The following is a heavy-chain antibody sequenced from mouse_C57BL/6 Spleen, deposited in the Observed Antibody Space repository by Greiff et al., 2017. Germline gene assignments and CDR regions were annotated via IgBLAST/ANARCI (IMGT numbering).Heavy chain of an antibody. J-gene: IGHJ4*01. CDR3: THYDYGYAMDY. CDR2: IHPNSGST. Sequence: QVQLQQPGAELVKPGASVTLSCKASGYTFTSYWMHWVKQRPGQGLEWIGMIHPNSGSTNYNEKFKSKATLTVDKSSSTAYMQLSSLTSEDSAVYYCTHYDYGYAMDYWGQGTSVTVSS. V-gene: IGHV1-64*01. D-gene: IGHD2-4*01. CDR1: GYTFTSYW.